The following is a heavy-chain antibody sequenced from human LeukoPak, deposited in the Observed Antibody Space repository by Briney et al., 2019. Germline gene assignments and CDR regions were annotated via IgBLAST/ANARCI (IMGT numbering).Heavy chain of an antibody. CDR2: IYYSGSA. Sequence: SETLSLICTVSGGSISSSTYYWAWIRQPPGKGLECIGYIYYSGSAYSTPSLKSRLTIPVDTSKNQFSLKLSSVTAADTAVYYCASLAISYSGRSYYFDYWGLGTLVTVSS. J-gene: IGHJ4*02. CDR1: GGSISSSTYY. D-gene: IGHD1-26*01. CDR3: ASLAISYSGRSYYFDY. V-gene: IGHV4-39*07.